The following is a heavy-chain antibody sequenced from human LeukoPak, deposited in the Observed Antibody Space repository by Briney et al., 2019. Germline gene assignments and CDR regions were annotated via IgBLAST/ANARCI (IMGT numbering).Heavy chain of an antibody. D-gene: IGHD6-19*01. CDR1: GYTFTGYY. J-gene: IGHJ4*02. V-gene: IGHV1-2*02. Sequence: ASVKVSCKASGYTFTGYYMHWVRQAPGQGLEWMGWINPNSGGTNYAQKFQGRVTMTRDTSISTAYMELSRLRSDDTAVYYCARVRYSSGWSPFFGYWGQGTLVTVSS. CDR3: ARVRYSSGWSPFFGY. CDR2: INPNSGGT.